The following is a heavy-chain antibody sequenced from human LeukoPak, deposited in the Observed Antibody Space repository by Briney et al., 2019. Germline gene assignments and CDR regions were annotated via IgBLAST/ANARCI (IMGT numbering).Heavy chain of an antibody. D-gene: IGHD2-8*02. CDR2: IYHSDST. J-gene: IGHJ4*02. CDR1: GGSFSGYY. Sequence: PSETLSLTCAVYGGSFSGYYWSWIRQPPGKGLEWIGTIYHSDSTYYNPSLKSRVAISVDTSKNQFSLKLTSVTAADTAVYYCARFERSTGCYWGQGTLVTVSS. V-gene: IGHV4-34*01. CDR3: ARFERSTGCY.